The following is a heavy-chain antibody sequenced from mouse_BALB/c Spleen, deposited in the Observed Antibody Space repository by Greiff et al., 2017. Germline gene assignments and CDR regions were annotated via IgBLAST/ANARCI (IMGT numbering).Heavy chain of an antibody. CDR1: GFTFTDYY. Sequence: EVKLVESGGGLVQPGGSLRLSCATSGFTFTDYYMSWVRQPPGKALEWLGFIRNKANGYTTEYSASVKGRFTISRDNSQSILYLQMNTLRAEDSATYYYASMRIRAMDYWGQGTSVTVSS. J-gene: IGHJ4*01. CDR2: IRNKANGYTT. D-gene: IGHD2-3*01. V-gene: IGHV7-3*02. CDR3: ASMRIRAMDY.